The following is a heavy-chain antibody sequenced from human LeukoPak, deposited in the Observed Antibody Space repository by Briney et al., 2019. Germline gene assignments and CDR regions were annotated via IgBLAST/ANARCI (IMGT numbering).Heavy chain of an antibody. CDR3: AWDSGGYPDF. D-gene: IGHD6-19*01. CDR2: IYPGNSET. CDR1: GYIFSDHW. Sequence: GASLQISCEGTGYIFSDHWIGWVRPPPGKGVEWMGIIYPGNSETRYSPSFQGQVTISADKSISTAYLQWSNLKASDTAMYFCAWDSGGYPDFWGQGTLVTVTS. V-gene: IGHV5-51*01. J-gene: IGHJ4*02.